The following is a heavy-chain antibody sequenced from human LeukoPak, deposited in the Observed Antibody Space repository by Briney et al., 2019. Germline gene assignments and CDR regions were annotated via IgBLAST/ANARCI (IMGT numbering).Heavy chain of an antibody. Sequence: EPLSLPFTVSGASINSYHWSWIRPPPGKGVGGIGYISYSGSTSCNPSLKSRVTISVDTSETQFSLKLSSVTASDTAVYYCARVGRGDYVWGSYSFDYWGQGTLATVSS. J-gene: IGHJ4*02. CDR1: GASINSYH. CDR3: ARVGRGDYVWGSYSFDY. V-gene: IGHV4-59*01. D-gene: IGHD3-16*01. CDR2: ISYSGST.